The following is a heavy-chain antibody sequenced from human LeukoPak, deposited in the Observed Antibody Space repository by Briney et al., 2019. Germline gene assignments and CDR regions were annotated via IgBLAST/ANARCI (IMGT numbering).Heavy chain of an antibody. Sequence: GGSLRLSCAASGFTFSSYGMHWVRQAPGKGLEWVAVISYDGSNKYYADSVKGRFTISRDNSKNTLYLQMNSLRAEDTAVYYCAKGLGRITMSRAFDIWGQGTMVTVSS. D-gene: IGHD3-10*02. CDR3: AKGLGRITMSRAFDI. CDR1: GFTFSSYG. CDR2: ISYDGSNK. J-gene: IGHJ3*02. V-gene: IGHV3-30*18.